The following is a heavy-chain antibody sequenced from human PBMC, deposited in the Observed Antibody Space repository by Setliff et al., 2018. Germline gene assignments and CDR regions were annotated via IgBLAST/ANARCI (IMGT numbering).Heavy chain of an antibody. Sequence: SETLSLTCAVYGGSFSGYYWSWIRQPPGKGLEWIGEINHSGSTYYNPSLKSRVTISVDTSKNQFSLKLSSVTAADTAVYYCARGGRGSSMTWGQGTMVTVSS. J-gene: IGHJ3*01. CDR2: INHSGST. V-gene: IGHV4-34*01. CDR3: ARGGRGSSMT. D-gene: IGHD6-13*01. CDR1: GGSFSGYY.